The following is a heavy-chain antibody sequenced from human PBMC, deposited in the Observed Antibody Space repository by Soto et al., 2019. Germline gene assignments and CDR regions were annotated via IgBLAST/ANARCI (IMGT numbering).Heavy chain of an antibody. J-gene: IGHJ4*02. D-gene: IGHD3-16*01. Sequence: QAQLVESGGSVVQPGRSLRLSCAASGFTFNNYGIHWVRQAPGKGLEWVAAISNDGSADYYADSVKGRFTISRDNPKNTVYLQMNNLKREDTAVYSCANQERGSYFGYWGQGTLVTVSS. V-gene: IGHV3-30*18. CDR1: GFTFNNYG. CDR3: ANQERGSYFGY. CDR2: ISNDGSAD.